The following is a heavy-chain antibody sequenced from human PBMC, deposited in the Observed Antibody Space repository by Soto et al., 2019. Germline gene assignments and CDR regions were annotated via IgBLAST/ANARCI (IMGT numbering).Heavy chain of an antibody. D-gene: IGHD3-16*01. CDR1: GFTFGDYA. J-gene: IGHJ4*02. CDR2: IRRNAYGVTT. V-gene: IGHV3-49*04. Sequence: GGSLRLSCTTSGFTFGDYALSWVRQAPGKGLEWVGFIRRNAYGVTTDYAASVKGRFTISRDDSKSIAYLQMNSLRTEDTALYYCTRASSLDFDFWGQGTLVTVSS. CDR3: TRASSLDFDF.